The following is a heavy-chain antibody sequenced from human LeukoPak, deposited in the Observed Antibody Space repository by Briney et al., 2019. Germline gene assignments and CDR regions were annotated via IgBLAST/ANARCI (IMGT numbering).Heavy chain of an antibody. D-gene: IGHD1-14*01. V-gene: IGHV4-59*01. CDR1: GVSISTYY. CDR3: SRGPWSTGDGFGV. J-gene: IGHJ3*01. Sequence: SETLSLTCTVSGVSISTYYWSWIRQPPGKGLEWIGYIYYSGSTNYNPSLKNRVTISLDTSKNRFSLKLNSVTAADTAVYYCSRGPWSTGDGFGVWGQGTMVSVSS. CDR2: IYYSGST.